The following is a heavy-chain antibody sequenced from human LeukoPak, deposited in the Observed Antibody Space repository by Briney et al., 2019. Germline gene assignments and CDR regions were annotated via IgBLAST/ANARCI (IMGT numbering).Heavy chain of an antibody. V-gene: IGHV1-2*02. D-gene: IGHD2-2*01. CDR2: INPNSGGT. Sequence: ASVKVSCKASGYTFTGYYMHWVRQAPGQGLGWMGWINPNSGGTNYAQKFQGRVTMTRDTSISTAYMELSRLRSDDTAVYYCARTLVVPAAKYYYYGMDVWGQGTTVTVSS. J-gene: IGHJ6*02. CDR3: ARTLVVPAAKYYYYGMDV. CDR1: GYTFTGYY.